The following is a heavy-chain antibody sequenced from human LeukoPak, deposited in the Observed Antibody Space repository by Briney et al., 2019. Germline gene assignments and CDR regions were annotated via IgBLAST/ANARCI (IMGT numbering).Heavy chain of an antibody. J-gene: IGHJ4*02. CDR1: GFTFSRYS. Sequence: GGSLRLSCAASGFTFSRYSMNWVRQAPGKGLEWVSYISSSGSTVYYADSLKGRFTISRDNAKNSLYLQMNSLRDEDTAVYYCARAQTYYGSGSYLYWGQGTLVTVSS. CDR2: ISSSGSTV. CDR3: ARAQTYYGSGSYLY. D-gene: IGHD3-10*01. V-gene: IGHV3-48*02.